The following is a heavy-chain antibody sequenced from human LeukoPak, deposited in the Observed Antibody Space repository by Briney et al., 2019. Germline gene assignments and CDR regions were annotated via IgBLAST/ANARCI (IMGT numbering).Heavy chain of an antibody. V-gene: IGHV3-7*01. CDR2: IKNDGTVK. CDR1: GFTFSSYA. D-gene: IGHD5-18*01. J-gene: IGHJ4*02. Sequence: GGSLRLSCAASGFTFSSYAMHWVRQAPGEGLEWVANIKNDGTVKNYVDSVKGRFTISRDNAKNSLYLQMNSLRAEDTGVYYCAKDSYSKGDYWGQGVLVTVSS. CDR3: AKDSYSKGDY.